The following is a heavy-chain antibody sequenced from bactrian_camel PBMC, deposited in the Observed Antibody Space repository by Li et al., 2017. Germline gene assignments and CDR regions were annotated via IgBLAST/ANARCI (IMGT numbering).Heavy chain of an antibody. Sequence: HVQLVESGGGSVQAGGSLKLSCAASLSIFSSCGMGWYRQAPGKERELVSSISTGGTTSYADSVKGRFTISIDNAKNTLYLQMNSLKPEDTGTYYCTKDGPPEEVWLRRGTDWGQGTQVTVS. J-gene: IGHJ4*01. CDR3: TKDGPPEEVWLRRGTD. D-gene: IGHD1*01. CDR2: ISTGGTT. CDR1: LSIFSSCG. V-gene: IGHV3S53*01.